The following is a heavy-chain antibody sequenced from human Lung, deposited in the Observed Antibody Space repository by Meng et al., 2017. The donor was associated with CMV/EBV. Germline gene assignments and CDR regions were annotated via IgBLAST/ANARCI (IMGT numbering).Heavy chain of an antibody. CDR2: ISSSSSEI. CDR3: ARSRSFDY. CDR1: GFTFSSSS. J-gene: IGHJ4*02. V-gene: IGHV3-21*01. Sequence: GGSLGLFCVASGFTFSSSSMNWVRQAPGKGLEWVSGISSSSSEIHYADSVKGRFTISRDNAKNSLYLQMNSLRAEDTAVYYCARSRSFDYWGQGTLVTVSS.